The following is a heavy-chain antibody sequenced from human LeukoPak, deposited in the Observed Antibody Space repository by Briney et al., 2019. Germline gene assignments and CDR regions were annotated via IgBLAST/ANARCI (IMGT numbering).Heavy chain of an antibody. V-gene: IGHV1-18*01. J-gene: IGHJ4*02. CDR3: ARTSGVSVAGSPYYFDF. Sequence: ASVRVSCKASGYLFINYGITWLRQAPGQGLECMGWISPYSGNTDYAQILQGRVTMTTDRSTTTAYMELRSLGFDDTAVYYCARTSGVSVAGSPYYFDFWGQGTLITVSS. D-gene: IGHD6-13*01. CDR1: GYLFINYG. CDR2: ISPYSGNT.